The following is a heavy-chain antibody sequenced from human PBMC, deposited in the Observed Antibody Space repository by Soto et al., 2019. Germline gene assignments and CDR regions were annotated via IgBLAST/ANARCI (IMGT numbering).Heavy chain of an antibody. CDR2: ISAYNGNT. D-gene: IGHD5-18*01. V-gene: IGHV1-18*01. CDR1: GYTFTSYG. J-gene: IGHJ5*02. CDR3: ARDVRERDTAMVTGWFDP. Sequence: ASVKVSCKASGYTFTSYGISWVRQAPGQGLEWMGWISAYNGNTNYAQKLQGRVAMTTDTSTSTAYMELRSPRSDDTAVYYCARDVRERDTAMVTGWFDPWGQGTLVTVYS.